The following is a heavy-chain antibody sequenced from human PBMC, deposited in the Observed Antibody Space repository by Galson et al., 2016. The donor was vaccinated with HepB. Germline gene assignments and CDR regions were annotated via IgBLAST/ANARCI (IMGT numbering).Heavy chain of an antibody. CDR1: GYSFTTYT. J-gene: IGHJ4*02. V-gene: IGHV1-3*01. Sequence: SVKVSCKASGYSFTTYTIHWVRQAPGQSLEWMGWIHSGYGNTKYSQRFQGRLTITRDTSADTTYMELSSLRSEDTAVYYCAMAKWLLDHFDYWGQGTLVTVSS. CDR3: AMAKWLLDHFDY. D-gene: IGHD3-3*01. CDR2: IHSGYGNT.